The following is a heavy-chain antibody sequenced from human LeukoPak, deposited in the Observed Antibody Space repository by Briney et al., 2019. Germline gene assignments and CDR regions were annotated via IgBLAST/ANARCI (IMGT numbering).Heavy chain of an antibody. J-gene: IGHJ4*02. V-gene: IGHV1-58*01. Sequence: ASVKVSCKASGFTFTSSAVQWVRQARGQRLEWIGWIVVGSGNTNYAQKFQERVTITRDMSTSTAYMELSSLRSEDTAVYYCARAGAYGDYLGYWGQGTLVTVSS. D-gene: IGHD4-17*01. CDR3: ARAGAYGDYLGY. CDR2: IVVGSGNT. CDR1: GFTFTSSA.